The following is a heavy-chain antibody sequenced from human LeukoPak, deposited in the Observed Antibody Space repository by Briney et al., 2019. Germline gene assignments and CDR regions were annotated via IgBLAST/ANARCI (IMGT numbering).Heavy chain of an antibody. CDR3: ARDQELYSSGYPFFDY. Sequence: GRSLRLSCAASGFTFSSYWMHWVRQAPGKGLVWVSRINSDGSSTSYADSVKGRFTISRDNAKNTLYLQMNSLRAEDTAVYYCARDQELYSSGYPFFDYWGQGTLVTVSS. CDR1: GFTFSSYW. D-gene: IGHD6-19*01. J-gene: IGHJ4*02. V-gene: IGHV3-74*01. CDR2: INSDGSST.